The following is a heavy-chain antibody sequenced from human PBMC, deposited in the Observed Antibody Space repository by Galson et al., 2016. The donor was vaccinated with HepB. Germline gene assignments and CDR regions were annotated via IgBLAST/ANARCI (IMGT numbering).Heavy chain of an antibody. J-gene: IGHJ4*02. CDR3: AREGHYSAWFVIDY. Sequence: SLRLSCAASGFTFSGYAMTWVRQAPGRGLEWVSGISGSGGSKYYADSVKGRFTISRDNSKNTLYLQMKSLRAEDTAVYYCAREGHYSAWFVIDYWGQGTLVTVSS. CDR1: GFTFSGYA. CDR2: ISGSGGSK. D-gene: IGHD6-19*01. V-gene: IGHV3-23*01.